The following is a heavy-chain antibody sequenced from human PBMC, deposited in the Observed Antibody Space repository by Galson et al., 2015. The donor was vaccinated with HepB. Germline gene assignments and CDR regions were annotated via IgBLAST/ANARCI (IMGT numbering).Heavy chain of an antibody. D-gene: IGHD3-22*01. V-gene: IGHV3-33*08. CDR3: ARDHSYYDSSGTFDY. J-gene: IGHJ4*02. Sequence: SLRLSCAASGFTFSSYGMHWVRQAPGKGLEWVAVIWYDGSNKYYADSVKGRFTISRDNSKNTLYLQMNSLRAEDTAVYYCARDHSYYDSSGTFDYWGQGTLVTVSS. CDR1: GFTFSSYG. CDR2: IWYDGSNK.